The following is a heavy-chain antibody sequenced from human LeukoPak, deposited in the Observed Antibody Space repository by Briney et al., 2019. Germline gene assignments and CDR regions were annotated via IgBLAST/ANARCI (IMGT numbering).Heavy chain of an antibody. Sequence: ASVKVSCKASGYTFTGYYIHWVRQAPGQGLEWMGWINPNNGDTNFAQKFQGRVTMTRDTSISTVYMELSRLRSDDTAVYYCARDGDYSFGIDYWGQGTLVTVSS. CDR3: ARDGDYSFGIDY. CDR2: INPNNGDT. J-gene: IGHJ4*02. CDR1: GYTFTGYY. V-gene: IGHV1-2*02. D-gene: IGHD4-17*01.